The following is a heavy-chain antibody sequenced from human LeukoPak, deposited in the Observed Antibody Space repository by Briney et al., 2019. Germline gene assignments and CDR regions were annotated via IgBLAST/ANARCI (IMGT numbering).Heavy chain of an antibody. V-gene: IGHV3-48*01. CDR1: GFTFSSYS. Sequence: GGSLILSCAASGFTFSSYSMNWVRQAPGKGLEWVSSISSSSSTIYYAASVKGRFTISRDNAKNSLYLQMNSLRAEDTAVYYCARDLSGYSCGKLFDYWGQGTLVTVSS. CDR2: ISSSSSTI. CDR3: ARDLSGYSCGKLFDY. J-gene: IGHJ4*02. D-gene: IGHD5-18*01.